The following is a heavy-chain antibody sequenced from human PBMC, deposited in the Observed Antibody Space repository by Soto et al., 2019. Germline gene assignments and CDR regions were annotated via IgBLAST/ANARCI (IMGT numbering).Heavy chain of an antibody. J-gene: IGHJ4*02. Sequence: GSLRLSCAASGFSFSDHGMHWVRQAPGKGLEWVAVISYDGRNKYYGDSVKGRFSISRDNSKNTLFLQMNSLTPEDTAVYFCAKDSAFSNSWYDHWGQGTLVTVSS. CDR3: AKDSAFSNSWYDH. D-gene: IGHD4-4*01. CDR1: GFSFSDHG. V-gene: IGHV3-30*18. CDR2: ISYDGRNK.